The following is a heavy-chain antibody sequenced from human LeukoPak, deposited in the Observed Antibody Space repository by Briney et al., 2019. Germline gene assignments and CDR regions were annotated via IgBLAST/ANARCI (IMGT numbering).Heavy chain of an antibody. CDR3: ARSIAAAGYFDY. J-gene: IGHJ4*02. D-gene: IGHD6-13*01. Sequence: SGPALVKPTQTLTLTRTFSGFSLSTSGMCVSWVRQPPGKALEWLALIDWDDDKYYSTSLKTRLTISKDTSKNQVVLTMTNMDPVDTATYYCARSIAAAGYFDYWGQGTLVTVSS. V-gene: IGHV2-70*20. CDR1: GFSLSTSGMC. CDR2: IDWDDDK.